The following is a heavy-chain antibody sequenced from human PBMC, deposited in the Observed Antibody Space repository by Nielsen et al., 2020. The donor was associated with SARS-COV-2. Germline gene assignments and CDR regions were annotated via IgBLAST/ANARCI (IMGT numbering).Heavy chain of an antibody. Sequence: ASVKVSCKASGYTFTSYGISWVRQAPGQGLEWMGWISAYNGNTNYAQKLQGRVTMTTDTSTSTAYMELRSLRSDDTAVYYCARTITMVRGSPFPYYYYYMDVWGKGTTVTVSS. CDR3: ARTITMVRGSPFPYYYYYMDV. CDR1: GYTFTSYG. J-gene: IGHJ6*03. V-gene: IGHV1-18*04. CDR2: ISAYNGNT. D-gene: IGHD3-10*01.